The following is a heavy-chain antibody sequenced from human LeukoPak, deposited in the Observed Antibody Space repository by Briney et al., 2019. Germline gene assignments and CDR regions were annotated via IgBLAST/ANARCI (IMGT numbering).Heavy chain of an antibody. Sequence: GGSLRLSCAASGFTFSSYGIHWVRQAPGKGLEWVAFIRNDGTNKYYADSVRGRFTISRDNSKNTLYLQMNSLRAEDTAVYFCAKGSKAVLFTRDHYMDVWGKGTTVTISS. CDR2: IRNDGTNK. CDR1: GFTFSSYG. D-gene: IGHD6-19*01. V-gene: IGHV3-30*02. J-gene: IGHJ6*03. CDR3: AKGSKAVLFTRDHYMDV.